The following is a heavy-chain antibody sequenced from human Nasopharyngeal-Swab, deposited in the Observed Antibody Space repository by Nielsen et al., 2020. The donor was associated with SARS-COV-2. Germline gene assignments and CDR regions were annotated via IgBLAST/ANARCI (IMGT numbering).Heavy chain of an antibody. V-gene: IGHV3-30-3*01. CDR3: ARASSGSYWSAFDI. CDR2: ISYDGSNK. Sequence: GESLKISCAASGFTFSSYAMHWVRQAPGKGLEWVAVISYDGSNKYYADSVKGRFTISRDNSKNTLYLQMNSLRAEDTAVYYCARASSGSYWSAFDIWGQGTIVTVSS. CDR1: GFTFSSYA. J-gene: IGHJ3*02. D-gene: IGHD1-26*01.